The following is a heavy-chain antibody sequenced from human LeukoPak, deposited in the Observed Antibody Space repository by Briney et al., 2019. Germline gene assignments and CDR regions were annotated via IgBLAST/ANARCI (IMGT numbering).Heavy chain of an antibody. CDR3: ARDNAITGTIN. D-gene: IGHD1-7*01. CDR2: IWYDGSNT. V-gene: IGHV3-33*01. CDR1: GFTFSSYG. J-gene: IGHJ4*02. Sequence: TGGSLRLPCAASGFTFSSYGMHWVRQAPGKGLEWVAVIWYDGSNTYYADSVKGRFTISRDNSKNTLYLQMNSLRAEDTAVYYCARDNAITGTINWGQGTLVTVSS.